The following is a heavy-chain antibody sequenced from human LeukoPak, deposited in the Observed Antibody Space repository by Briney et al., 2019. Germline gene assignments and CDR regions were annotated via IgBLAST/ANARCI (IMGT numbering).Heavy chain of an antibody. Sequence: GGSLRLSCAASGFTFSNYWMSWVRQAPGKGLEWVANIKQDGSEKYYVDSVKGRFTISRDNAKNSLYLQMNSLRAEDTALYYCARRDIVVVPAAIFGAFDIWGQGTMVTVSS. D-gene: IGHD2-2*02. CDR1: GFTFSNYW. CDR2: IKQDGSEK. V-gene: IGHV3-7*03. CDR3: ARRDIVVVPAAIFGAFDI. J-gene: IGHJ3*02.